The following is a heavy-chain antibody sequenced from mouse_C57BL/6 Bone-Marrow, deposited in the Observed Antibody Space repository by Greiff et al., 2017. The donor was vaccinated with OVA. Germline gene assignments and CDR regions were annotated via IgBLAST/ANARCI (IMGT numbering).Heavy chain of an antibody. CDR2: IYPSDSET. Sequence: QVQLQQPGAELVRPGSSVKLSCKASGYTFTSYWMAWVKQRPGQGLEWIGNIYPSDSETHYNQKFKDKATLTVDKSSSTAYMQLSSLTSEDSAVYYCARITTVVEEDFDVWGTGTTVTVSS. V-gene: IGHV1-61*01. D-gene: IGHD1-1*01. CDR3: ARITTVVEEDFDV. J-gene: IGHJ1*03. CDR1: GYTFTSYW.